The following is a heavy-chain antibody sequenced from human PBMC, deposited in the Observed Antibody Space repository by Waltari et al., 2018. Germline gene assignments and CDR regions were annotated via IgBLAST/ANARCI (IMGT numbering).Heavy chain of an antibody. Sequence: EVQLVESGGGLIQPGGSLRLSCAASGFTVSSNYMSWVRQAPGKGREWVSVIYSGGSTYYADSVKGRFTISRDNSKNTLYLQMNSLRAEDTAVYYCARGATLGYRGMDVWGQGTTVTVSS. J-gene: IGHJ6*02. V-gene: IGHV3-53*01. CDR3: ARGATLGYRGMDV. CDR1: GFTVSSNY. CDR2: IYSGGST. D-gene: IGHD2-15*01.